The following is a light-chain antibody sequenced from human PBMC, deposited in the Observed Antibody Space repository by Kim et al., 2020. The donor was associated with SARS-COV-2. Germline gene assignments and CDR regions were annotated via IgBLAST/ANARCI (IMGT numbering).Light chain of an antibody. CDR3: HVWDSNTAV. J-gene: IGLJ3*02. CDR2: RDN. V-gene: IGLV3-9*01. CDR1: SIGTKS. Sequence: SYELTQPLSESVALGQTARITCGGSSIGTKSVYWYQQKPGQAPVLVIYRDNNRPSGIPERFSGSNSGNTATLTISRAQAGDEADSYCHVWDSNTAVFGGG.